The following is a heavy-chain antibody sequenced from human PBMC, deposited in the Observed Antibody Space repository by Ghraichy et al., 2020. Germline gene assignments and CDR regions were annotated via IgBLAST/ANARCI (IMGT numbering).Heavy chain of an antibody. V-gene: IGHV3-23*05. D-gene: IGHD6-13*01. CDR3: ANTDSTGWYGEYFES. J-gene: IGHJ4*02. CDR2: IDQTGNSA. CDR1: GFPFNLHA. Sequence: GGSLRLSCEGSGFPFNLHAMHWVRQAPGKGLEWVSTIDQTGNSAYYADSVQGRFTTSRDNSRKTLFLQMNSLRAEDTAKYFWANTDSTGWYGEYFESWGQGSQVPVSS.